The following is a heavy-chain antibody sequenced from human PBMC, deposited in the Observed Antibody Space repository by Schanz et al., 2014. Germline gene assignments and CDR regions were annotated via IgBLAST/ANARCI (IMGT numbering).Heavy chain of an antibody. D-gene: IGHD3-16*01. J-gene: IGHJ5*01. V-gene: IGHV3-23*01. CDR2: MSGSGSTA. CDR3: AKDLYNYGIFDS. CDR1: GFTFFGSFA. Sequence: VQLLESGGGLVQPGGSLRLSCVASGFTFFGSFAMSWVRQAPGKGLEWVSGMSGSGSTADYADSVKGRFTISRDNSRKTLYLQMNSLRADDTAVYYCAKDLYNYGIFDSWGQGTLVTGSS.